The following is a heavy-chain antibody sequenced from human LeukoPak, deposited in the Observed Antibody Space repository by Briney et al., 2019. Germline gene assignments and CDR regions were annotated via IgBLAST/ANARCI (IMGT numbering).Heavy chain of an antibody. Sequence: GGSLRLSCVVSGLTFSDYYMSWNRQAPGKGLEWVSYISSSSSHTNYGDSVRGRFTISRDNAKNSLYLQMNSLRTEDTAVYYSARDSTGVSYWGQGTLVTVSS. V-gene: IGHV3-11*06. CDR2: ISSSSSHT. J-gene: IGHJ4*02. CDR1: GLTFSDYY. CDR3: ARDSTGVSY. D-gene: IGHD4-23*01.